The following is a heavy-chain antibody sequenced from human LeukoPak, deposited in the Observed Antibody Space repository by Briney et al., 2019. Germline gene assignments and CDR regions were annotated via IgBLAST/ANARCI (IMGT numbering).Heavy chain of an antibody. CDR1: GYTFTSYY. CDR2: INPSGGST. D-gene: IGHD6-13*01. V-gene: IGHV1-46*01. J-gene: IGHJ6*03. Sequence: ASVKVSCKASGYTFTSYYMHWVRQAPGQGLEWMGIINPSGGSTSYAQKFQGRVTMTRDMSTSTVYMELSSLRSEDTAVYYCARERGGSSSWYYYYYYMDVWGKGTTVTVSS. CDR3: ARERGGSSSWYYYYYYMDV.